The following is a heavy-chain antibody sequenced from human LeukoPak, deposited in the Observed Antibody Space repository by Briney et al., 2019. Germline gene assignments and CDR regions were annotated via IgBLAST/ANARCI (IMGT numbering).Heavy chain of an antibody. J-gene: IGHJ4*02. V-gene: IGHV1-2*02. CDR2: INPNSGGT. Sequence: ASVKVSCKASGYTFTGYFMHWVRQAPGQGLEWMGWINPNSGGTNSAQKFQGRVSMTRDTSISTAYMELSSLRSDDTAVYYCTRGERLTLNHYDSSGYDYLEDYWGQGTLVTVSS. CDR3: TRGERLTLNHYDSSGYDYLEDY. CDR1: GYTFTGYF. D-gene: IGHD3-22*01.